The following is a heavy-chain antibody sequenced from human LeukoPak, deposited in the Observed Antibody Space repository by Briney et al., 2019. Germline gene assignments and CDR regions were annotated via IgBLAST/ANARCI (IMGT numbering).Heavy chain of an antibody. CDR3: ARGLVAAAGTGVVYFDY. V-gene: IGHV4-34*01. J-gene: IGHJ4*02. D-gene: IGHD6-13*01. Sequence: SETLSLTCAVYGGSFSGYYWSWIRQPPGKGLEWIGEINHSGSTNYNPSLKSRVTISVDTSKNQFSLKLSSVTAADTAVYYCARGLVAAAGTGVVYFDYWGQGTLVTVSS. CDR1: GGSFSGYY. CDR2: INHSGST.